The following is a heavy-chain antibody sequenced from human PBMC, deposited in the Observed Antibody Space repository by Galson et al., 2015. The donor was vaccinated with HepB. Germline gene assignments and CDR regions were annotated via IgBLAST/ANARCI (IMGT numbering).Heavy chain of an antibody. CDR1: GFTFSDHG. CDR3: TSVVTEAYDAFDV. J-gene: IGHJ3*01. V-gene: IGHV3-30*03. Sequence: SLRLSCAVSGFTFSDHGMHWVRQAPGKGLEWVAVISFDGSYKFYADSVKGRFTISRDDSKNTLYLQMSSLRREDTAVYFCTSVVTEAYDAFDVWGQGTVITVSS. CDR2: ISFDGSYK. D-gene: IGHD2-21*02.